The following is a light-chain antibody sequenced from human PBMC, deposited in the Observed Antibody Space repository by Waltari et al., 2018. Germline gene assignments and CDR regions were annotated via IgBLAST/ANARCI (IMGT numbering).Light chain of an antibody. CDR2: KND. V-gene: IGLV1-47*01. CDR3: ATWDDSLSGPV. Sequence: QSVLTHAPSESGTPGLTVTLYCSVRSSHIGNTFVYWYKQVQGMAPKHLIYKNDPRPSGVPDRFSGSKSGSSASLAISGLRSEDEADYYCATWDDSLSGPVFGGGTNLTVL. J-gene: IGLJ3*02. CDR1: SSHIGNTF.